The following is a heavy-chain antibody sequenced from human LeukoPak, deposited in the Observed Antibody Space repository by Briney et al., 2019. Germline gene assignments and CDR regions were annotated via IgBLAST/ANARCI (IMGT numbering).Heavy chain of an antibody. Sequence: GGSLRLSCAASGFTFNNYAMNWVRQAPGKGLEWVSGSSGSGSSTFYADSVKGRFTMSRDNSRHTLYLQMNSLRTEGTAVYYCAKSGGYSYIENFDFWGQGTLVTVSS. CDR3: AKSGGYSYIENFDF. D-gene: IGHD5-18*01. J-gene: IGHJ4*02. V-gene: IGHV3-23*01. CDR2: SSGSGSST. CDR1: GFTFNNYA.